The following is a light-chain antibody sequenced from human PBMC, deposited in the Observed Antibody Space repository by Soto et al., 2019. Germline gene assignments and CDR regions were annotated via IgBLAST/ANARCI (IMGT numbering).Light chain of an antibody. CDR2: DAS. J-gene: IGKJ2*01. CDR1: QSVGRNY. Sequence: EIVLTQSPGTLSLSPGESATLSCRASQSVGRNYLAWFQHKPDQAPRLLIYDASNRATGVPDRFSGSGSGTDFTLSVTRLEPEDFAVYYCQQYDSSTYTFGQGTKLEIK. V-gene: IGKV3-20*01. CDR3: QQYDSSTYT.